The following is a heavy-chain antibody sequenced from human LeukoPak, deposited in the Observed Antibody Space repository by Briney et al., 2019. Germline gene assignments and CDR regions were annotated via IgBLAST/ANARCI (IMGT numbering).Heavy chain of an antibody. Sequence: GGSLRLSCAASGFTFSSYGMHWVRQAPGKGLEWVAFIRYDGSNKYYADSVKGRFTISRDNSKNTLYLQMNSLRAEDTAMYYCANTEGGSGSYLDYWGQGTLVTVSS. V-gene: IGHV3-30*02. J-gene: IGHJ4*02. CDR3: ANTEGGSGSYLDY. CDR2: IRYDGSNK. CDR1: GFTFSSYG. D-gene: IGHD3-10*01.